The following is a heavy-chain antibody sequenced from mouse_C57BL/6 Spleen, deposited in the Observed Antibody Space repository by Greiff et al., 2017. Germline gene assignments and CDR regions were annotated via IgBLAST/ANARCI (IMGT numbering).Heavy chain of an antibody. D-gene: IGHD2-12*01. J-gene: IGHJ3*01. CDR3: ATYDEGFAY. V-gene: IGHV1-9*01. CDR2: ILPGNGST. Sequence: QVQLQRSGAELMKPGASVKLSCKATGYTFTGYWIEWVKQRPGHGLEWIGEILPGNGSTNYNGKFKGKATFTADTSSNTAYMQLSSLTTEDSAIYYCATYDEGFAYWGQGTLVTVSA. CDR1: GYTFTGYW.